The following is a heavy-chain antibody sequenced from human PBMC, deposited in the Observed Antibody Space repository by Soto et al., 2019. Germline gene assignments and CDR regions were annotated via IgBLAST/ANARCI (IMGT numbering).Heavy chain of an antibody. CDR3: GGYNVLTSYHGYGMDV. D-gene: IGHD3-9*01. J-gene: IGHJ6*02. Sequence: GSGPTLVNPTQPLTLTCTFSGFSLSTGGVGVGWIRQPPGKAPEWLALIYWNDDKRYSPSLNSRLTITKDTSKNQVVLTMSNIDPVDTATYYRGGYNVLTSYHGYGMDVWGQGTTVTVSS. CDR1: GFSLSTGGVG. V-gene: IGHV2-5*01. CDR2: IYWNDDK.